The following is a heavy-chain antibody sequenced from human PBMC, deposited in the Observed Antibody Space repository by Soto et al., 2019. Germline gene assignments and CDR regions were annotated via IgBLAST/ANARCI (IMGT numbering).Heavy chain of an antibody. CDR1: GGTFSSYA. V-gene: IGHV1-69*12. Sequence: QVQLVQSGAEVKKPGSSVKVSCKASGGTFSSYAISWVRQAPGQGLEWMGGIIPIFSTAKYAQKFQGRVTITADESTSTAYIELRSLRSQDTAVYYCAGGGYYAILPGSLPPFDYWGQGTLVTVSS. CDR3: AGGGYYAILPGSLPPFDY. CDR2: IIPIFSTA. J-gene: IGHJ4*02. D-gene: IGHD3-9*01.